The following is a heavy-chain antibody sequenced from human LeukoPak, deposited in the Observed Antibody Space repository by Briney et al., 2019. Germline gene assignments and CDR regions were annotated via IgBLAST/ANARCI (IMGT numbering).Heavy chain of an antibody. V-gene: IGHV3-53*01. CDR1: TRSVSYNY. Sequence: GGSLRLSCAASTRSVSYNYMNWVRQPPGERLEWVALLFASGKTSYADSVKGRFTISGDPSKSTLHLQMNSLRFEDTALYFCAGTVYSQPDQWGQGTQVAVCS. J-gene: IGHJ4*02. D-gene: IGHD4-11*01. CDR3: AGTVYSQPDQ. CDR2: LFASGKT.